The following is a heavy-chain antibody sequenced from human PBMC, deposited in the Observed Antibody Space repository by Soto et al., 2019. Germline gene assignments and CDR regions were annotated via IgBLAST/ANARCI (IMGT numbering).Heavy chain of an antibody. V-gene: IGHV4-34*01. CDR3: ARGGISHWAYFYYMDV. J-gene: IGHJ6*03. CDR1: GGSLSDYF. Sequence: SETLSLTCVVSGGSLSDYFWSWIRQPPGMALEWIGEINHLGSINYNPSLKSRVTMSVDTSKNQFSLTLNSVTAADTATFYCARGGISHWAYFYYMDVWDRGTTFTVSS. D-gene: IGHD2-21*01. CDR2: INHLGSI.